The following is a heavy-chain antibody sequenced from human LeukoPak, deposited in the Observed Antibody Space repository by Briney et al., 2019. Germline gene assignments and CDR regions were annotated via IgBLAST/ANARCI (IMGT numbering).Heavy chain of an antibody. CDR3: ARNGYYSFDY. D-gene: IGHD5-24*01. CDR1: GFAFSTST. CDR2: ITSSSSIK. J-gene: IGHJ4*02. Sequence: GGSLRLSCAASGFAFSTSTMNWVRQAQGKGLEWVSFITSSSSIKYYAVSVKGRFTISRDNAKNSLYLQMNSLRAEDTAVYYCARNGYYSFDYWGQGTLVTVSS. V-gene: IGHV3-48*04.